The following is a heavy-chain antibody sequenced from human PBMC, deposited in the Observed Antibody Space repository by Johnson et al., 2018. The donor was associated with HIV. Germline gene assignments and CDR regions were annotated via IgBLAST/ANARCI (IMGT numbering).Heavy chain of an antibody. Sequence: VHLVESGGGLVQPGGSLRLSCAASGFTFSSYAMSWVRQAPGKGLERVSALGTAGDSYYPGSVKGRFTISRENAKNSLYLQMNSLRAGDTAVYYCARAGGSGWSLDAFDIWGQGTMVTVSS. V-gene: IGHV3-13*01. CDR3: ARAGGSGWSLDAFDI. D-gene: IGHD6-19*01. CDR1: GFTFSSYA. CDR2: LGTAGDS. J-gene: IGHJ3*02.